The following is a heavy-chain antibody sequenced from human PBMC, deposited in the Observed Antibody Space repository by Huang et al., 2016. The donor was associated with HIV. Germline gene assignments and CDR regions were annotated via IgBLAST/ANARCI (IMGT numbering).Heavy chain of an antibody. J-gene: IGHJ3*02. V-gene: IGHV1-2*02. CDR3: TRSFLEWLAGAFDI. Sequence: QVQLVQSGAEVKKPGASVKVSCKASGYTFTGYYMHWVRQAPGQGLERMGWVNPNSGGTNYAQKVQGRVTMTRDTSISTAYMELSRLRSDDTAVYYCTRSFLEWLAGAFDIWGQGTMVTVSS. CDR1: GYTFTGYY. D-gene: IGHD3-3*02. CDR2: VNPNSGGT.